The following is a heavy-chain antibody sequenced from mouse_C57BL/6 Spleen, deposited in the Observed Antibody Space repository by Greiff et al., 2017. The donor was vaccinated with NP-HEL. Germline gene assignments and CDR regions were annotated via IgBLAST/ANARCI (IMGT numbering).Heavy chain of an antibody. D-gene: IGHD2-10*01. CDR3: ARSRDSYHFDY. J-gene: IGHJ2*01. CDR2: IDPSDSET. V-gene: IGHV1-52*01. Sequence: QVQLQQPGAELVRPGSSVKLSCKASGYTFTSYWMHWVKQRPIQGLEWIGNIDPSDSETHYNQKFKDKATLTVDKSSSTAYMQLSSLTSEDSAVYYCARSRDSYHFDYWGQGTTLTVSS. CDR1: GYTFTSYW.